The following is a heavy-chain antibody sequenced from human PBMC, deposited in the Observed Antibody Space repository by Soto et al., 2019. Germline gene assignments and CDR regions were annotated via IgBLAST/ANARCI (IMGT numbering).Heavy chain of an antibody. D-gene: IGHD1-1*01. Sequence: QVQLQQWGAGLVKPSETLSLSCAVYGQSFSGHSWAWIRQPPGQGLEWIGEISESGSTYYNPSLKSRVTISTDTSKNQLSLKLNSVTAADTAAYFCARGSGIVALPGELEDVNYVFWGQGTLVNVYS. V-gene: IGHV4-34*01. CDR2: ISESGST. CDR1: GQSFSGHS. J-gene: IGHJ4*02. CDR3: ARGSGIVALPGELEDVNYVF.